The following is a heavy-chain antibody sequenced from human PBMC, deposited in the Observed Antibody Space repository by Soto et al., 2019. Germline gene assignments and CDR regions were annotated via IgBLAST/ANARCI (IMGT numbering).Heavy chain of an antibody. J-gene: IGHJ4*02. CDR1: GFTVTSNY. V-gene: IGHV3-23*01. D-gene: IGHD4-17*01. CDR3: AKEKYPYGDYVYYFDY. Sequence: HPGGSLRLSCAASGFTVTSNYMTWVRQAPGKGLEWVSAFSGSGGSTYYADSVKGRFTISGDNSKNTLYLQMNSLRAEDTAVYYCAKEKYPYGDYVYYFDYWGQGTLVTVSS. CDR2: FSGSGGST.